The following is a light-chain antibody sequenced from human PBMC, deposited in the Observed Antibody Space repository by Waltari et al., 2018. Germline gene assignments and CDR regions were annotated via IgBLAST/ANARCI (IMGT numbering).Light chain of an antibody. CDR3: AAWDDSLSGLWV. CDR2: RDN. J-gene: IGLJ3*02. V-gene: IGLV1-44*01. Sequence: QSVLTQPPSASGTPGQMVTISCSGSNSNIGRNPVNWYQQLPGAAPKLLIYRDNQRPSGVPGRFSASKSVTSASLAISGLQSEDEADYYCAAWDDSLSGLWVFGGGTKVTVL. CDR1: NSNIGRNP.